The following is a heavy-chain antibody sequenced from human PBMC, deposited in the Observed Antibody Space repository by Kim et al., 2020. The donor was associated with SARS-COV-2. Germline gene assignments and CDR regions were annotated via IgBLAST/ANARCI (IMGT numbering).Heavy chain of an antibody. CDR2: IKQDGSEK. V-gene: IGHV3-7*01. Sequence: GGSLRLSCAASGFTFRNYWMSWVRQAPGKGLEWVAKIKQDGSEKYYVDSVKGRFTISRDNTKNSLYLQMNSLIAEDTAVYYCTGDPGDYWGQGTLVTVSS. J-gene: IGHJ4*02. CDR1: GFTFRNYW. CDR3: TGDPGDY.